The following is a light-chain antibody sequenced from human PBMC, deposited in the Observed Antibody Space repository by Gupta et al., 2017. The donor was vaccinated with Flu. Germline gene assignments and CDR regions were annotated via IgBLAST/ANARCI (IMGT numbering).Light chain of an antibody. CDR1: RGHSSYA. V-gene: IGLV4-69*01. CDR3: PTWVTGIQV. Sequence: QLVLTQSPSASASLGASVKLTCTLSRGHSSYAIAWHQQQPEKGPRYLMKVNSDGSHNKGDGIPDRFSGASSGAARSLTISSLQSEDEADYYCPTWVTGIQVFGGGTKMTVL. CDR2: VNSDGSH. J-gene: IGLJ3*02.